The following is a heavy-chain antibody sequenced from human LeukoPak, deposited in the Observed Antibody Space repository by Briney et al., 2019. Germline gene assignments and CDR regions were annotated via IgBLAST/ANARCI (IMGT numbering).Heavy chain of an antibody. D-gene: IGHD2-2*01. CDR1: GYTFTGYY. V-gene: IGHV1-2*02. CDR2: INANSGGT. J-gene: IGHJ6*02. Sequence: ASVKVSCKASGYTFTGYYMHWVRQAPGQGLEWMGWINANSGGTNYAQKFQGRVTMTRDTSISTAYMELSRLRSDDTAVYYCAGYCSSTSCQSPVPYHYYGMDVWGQGTTVTVSS. CDR3: AGYCSSTSCQSPVPYHYYGMDV.